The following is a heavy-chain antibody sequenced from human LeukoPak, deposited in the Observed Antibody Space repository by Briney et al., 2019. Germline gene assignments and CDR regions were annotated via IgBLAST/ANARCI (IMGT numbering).Heavy chain of an antibody. CDR3: ARSLTYSSDFDY. J-gene: IGHJ4*02. D-gene: IGHD6-19*01. CDR2: ISGSGGST. V-gene: IGHV3-23*01. Sequence: GGSLRLSCAASGFTFSSYAMSWVRQAPGKGLEWVSAISGSGGSTYYADSVKGRFTISRDNSKNTLYLQMSSLRAEDTAVYYCARSLTYSSDFDYWGQGTLVTVSS. CDR1: GFTFSSYA.